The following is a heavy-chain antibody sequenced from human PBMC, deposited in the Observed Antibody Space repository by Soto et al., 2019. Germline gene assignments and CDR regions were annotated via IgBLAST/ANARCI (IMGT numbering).Heavy chain of an antibody. CDR1: GYTLTELS. Sequence: ASVKVSCKVSGYTLTELSMHWVRQAPGKGLEWMGGFDPEDGETIYAQKFQGRVTMTEDTSTDTAYMELSRLRSEDTAVYYCARDLVDDSSGYYSYYYYGMDVWGQGTTVTVSS. D-gene: IGHD3-22*01. CDR2: FDPEDGET. CDR3: ARDLVDDSSGYYSYYYYGMDV. J-gene: IGHJ6*02. V-gene: IGHV1-24*01.